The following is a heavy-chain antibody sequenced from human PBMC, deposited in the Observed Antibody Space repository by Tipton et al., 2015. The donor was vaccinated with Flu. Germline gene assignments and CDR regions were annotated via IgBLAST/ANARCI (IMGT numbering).Heavy chain of an antibody. CDR1: GGSISSATYY. Sequence: LRLSCTVSGGSISSATYYWSWVRQPAGKGLEWIGRIYASGSTNYNPSLKSRVTMSLDTSKNEFSLKLSSVTAADTAVYYCAREGDDFWNDYEDYWGQGTLVIVSS. CDR2: IYASGST. J-gene: IGHJ4*02. D-gene: IGHD3-3*01. CDR3: AREGDDFWNDYEDY. V-gene: IGHV4-61*02.